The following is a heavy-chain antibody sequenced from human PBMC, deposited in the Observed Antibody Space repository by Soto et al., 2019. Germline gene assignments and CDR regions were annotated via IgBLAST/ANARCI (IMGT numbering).Heavy chain of an antibody. J-gene: IGHJ5*02. Sequence: GGSLRLSCSASGFTFSSYAMHWVRQAPGKGLEYVSAISSNGGSTYYADSVKGRFTISRDNSKNTLYLQMSSLRAEDTAVYYCVKDWTPYTSSSNWFDPWGQGTLVTVSS. CDR3: VKDWTPYTSSSNWFDP. V-gene: IGHV3-64D*08. CDR1: GFTFSSYA. D-gene: IGHD6-13*01. CDR2: ISSNGGST.